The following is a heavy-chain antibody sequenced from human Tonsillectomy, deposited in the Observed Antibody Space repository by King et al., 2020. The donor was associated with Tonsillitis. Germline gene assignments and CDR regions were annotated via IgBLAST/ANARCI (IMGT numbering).Heavy chain of an antibody. J-gene: IGHJ4*02. CDR1: GGSISRGDHF. CDR2: LYSSGTI. V-gene: IGHV4-39*01. Sequence: QLQESGPGVVKPSETLSLTCTVSGGSISRGDHFWAWIRQPPGKGLEWIGYLYSSGTIFYNPSLKSRITISGGTSGNRFSLKLSSVTAADTAVYFCARYVSGSFDYWGQGALVTVSS. CDR3: ARYVSGSFDY. D-gene: IGHD1-26*01.